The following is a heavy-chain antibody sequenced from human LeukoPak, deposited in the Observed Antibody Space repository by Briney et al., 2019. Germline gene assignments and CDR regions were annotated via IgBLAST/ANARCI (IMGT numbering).Heavy chain of an antibody. Sequence: GGSLRLSCSASGFSFSSYALHWVRQAPGKGLQYVSGINSHGDNTYYADSVRGRFTISRDNSKNTVFLQMSSLRAEDTALYYCVKAMIPFGGLIRTDAFDIWGPGTTVTVSS. J-gene: IGHJ3*02. CDR3: VKAMIPFGGLIRTDAFDI. D-gene: IGHD3-16*01. CDR1: GFSFSSYA. V-gene: IGHV3-64D*06. CDR2: INSHGDNT.